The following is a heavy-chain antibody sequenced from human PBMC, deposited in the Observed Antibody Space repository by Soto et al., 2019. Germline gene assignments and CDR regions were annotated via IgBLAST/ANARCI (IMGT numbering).Heavy chain of an antibody. CDR2: VYSSGST. CDR3: ARRAVVAVTGSLDNWLDP. V-gene: IGHV4-61*08. CDR1: GGSISSGDYY. J-gene: IGHJ5*02. Sequence: SETLSLTCTVSGGSISSGDYYWSWIRQPPGKALEWIGYVYSSGSTNYNPSLKSRVTISVDTSRNQFSLKVNSVTAADTAVYYCARRAVVAVTGSLDNWLDPWGQGILVTVSS. D-gene: IGHD2-21*01.